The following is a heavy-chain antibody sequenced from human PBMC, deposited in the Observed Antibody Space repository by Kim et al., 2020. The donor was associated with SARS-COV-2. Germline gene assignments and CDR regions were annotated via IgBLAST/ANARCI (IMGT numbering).Heavy chain of an antibody. CDR1: GFTFGDYA. V-gene: IGHV3-9*01. Sequence: GGSLRLSCAASGFTFGDYAMHWVRQAPGKGLEWVSGISWNSGSIGYADSVKGRFTISRDNAKNSLYLQMNSLRAEDTALYYCAKEQEAVAGTCFDYWGQGTLVTVSS. CDR3: AKEQEAVAGTCFDY. CDR2: ISWNSGSI. D-gene: IGHD6-19*01. J-gene: IGHJ4*02.